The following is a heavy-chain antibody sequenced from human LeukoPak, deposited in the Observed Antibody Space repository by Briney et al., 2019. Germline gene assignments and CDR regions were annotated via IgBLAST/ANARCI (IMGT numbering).Heavy chain of an antibody. CDR1: GYTFTGYY. J-gene: IGHJ4*02. D-gene: IGHD2-2*01. CDR3: ARDLGIHCTSTSCPSDY. V-gene: IGHV1-2*02. CDR2: INPNSGGT. Sequence: ASVKVSCKASGYTFTGYYMHWVRQAPGQGPEWMGWINPNSGGTHCAQNFQGRVTMTRDTSISTAYMELSRLRSDDTAVYYCARDLGIHCTSTSCPSDYWGQGTLVTVSS.